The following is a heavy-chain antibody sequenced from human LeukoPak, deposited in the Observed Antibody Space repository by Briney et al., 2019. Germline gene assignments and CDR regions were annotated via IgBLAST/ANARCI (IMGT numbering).Heavy chain of an antibody. CDR2: IKQDGSEK. J-gene: IGHJ5*02. CDR3: ARLGVAAAVDWFDP. D-gene: IGHD6-13*01. V-gene: IGHV3-7*01. Sequence: GGSLRLSCAASGFTFSSYWMSWVRQAPGKGLEWVANIKQDGSEKYYVDSVKGRFTISRDNAKNSLYLQMNSLRAEDTAAYYCARLGVAAAVDWFDPWGQGTLVTVSS. CDR1: GFTFSSYW.